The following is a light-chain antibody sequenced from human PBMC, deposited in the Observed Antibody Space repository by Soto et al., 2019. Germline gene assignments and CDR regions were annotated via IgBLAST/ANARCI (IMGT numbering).Light chain of an antibody. CDR2: SNN. J-gene: IGLJ2*01. Sequence: QSVLTQPPSASGTPGQRVTLSCSGSCSNIGSNTVNWYQQLPGTAPKLLIYSNNQRPSGVPDRFSGSKSGTSASLAISGLQSEDEADYYCAAWDDSLNGVVFGGGTKLTVL. CDR3: AAWDDSLNGVV. V-gene: IGLV1-44*01. CDR1: CSNIGSNT.